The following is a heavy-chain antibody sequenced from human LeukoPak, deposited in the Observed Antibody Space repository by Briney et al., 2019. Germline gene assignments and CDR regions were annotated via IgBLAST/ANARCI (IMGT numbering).Heavy chain of an antibody. Sequence: ASVKVSCKASGYTFTSYAMNWVRQAPGQGLEWMGWINTNTGNPTYAQGFTGRFVFSLDTSVSTAYLQISSLKAEDTAVYYRARVIDFWAKNWFDPWGQGTLVTVSS. V-gene: IGHV7-4-1*02. CDR3: ARVIDFWAKNWFDP. J-gene: IGHJ5*02. D-gene: IGHD3-3*01. CDR2: INTNTGNP. CDR1: GYTFTSYA.